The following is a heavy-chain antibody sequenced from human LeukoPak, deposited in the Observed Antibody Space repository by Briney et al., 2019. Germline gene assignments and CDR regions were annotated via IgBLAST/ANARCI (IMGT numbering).Heavy chain of an antibody. Sequence: GRSLRLSCAASGFTFSNYGMHWVRQAPGKGLEWVAVISYDGSNKYYADSVKGRFTISRDNSKNTRYLQVNSRRAEYTAVCYCAKGENKDHENLDHWGQGTLVTVSS. V-gene: IGHV3-30*18. CDR2: ISYDGSNK. CDR3: AKGENKDHENLDH. J-gene: IGHJ4*02. CDR1: GFTFSNYG. D-gene: IGHD1-14*01.